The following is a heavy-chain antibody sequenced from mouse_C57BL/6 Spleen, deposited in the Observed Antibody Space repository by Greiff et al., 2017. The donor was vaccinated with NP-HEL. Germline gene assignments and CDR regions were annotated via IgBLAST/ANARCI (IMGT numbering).Heavy chain of an antibody. D-gene: IGHD1-1*01. Sequence: QVQLQQSGPELVKPGASVKISCKASGYAFSSSWMNWVKQRPGKGLEWIGRIYPGDGDTNYNGKFKGKATLTADKSSSTAYMQLSSLTSEDSAVYFCAREYYGSFYFDYWGQGTTLTVSS. CDR3: AREYYGSFYFDY. J-gene: IGHJ2*01. CDR2: IYPGDGDT. CDR1: GYAFSSSW. V-gene: IGHV1-82*01.